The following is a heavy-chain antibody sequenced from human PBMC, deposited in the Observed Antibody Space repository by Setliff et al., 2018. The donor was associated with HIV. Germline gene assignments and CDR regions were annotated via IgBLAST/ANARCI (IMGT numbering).Heavy chain of an antibody. CDR3: VNSGYDGDYYYYYVDV. J-gene: IGHJ6*03. D-gene: IGHD5-12*01. CDR1: GGSVIKDNFY. CDR2: LYDTGRT. Sequence: SETLSLTCSVSGGSVIKDNFYWGWIRQAPAKGLEWIGTLYDTGRTYYNPPLKSRVSIFVDTTKNEFSLNLRSVTAADTAVYFCVNSGYDGDYYYYYVDVWGKGTTVTVSS. V-gene: IGHV4-39*01.